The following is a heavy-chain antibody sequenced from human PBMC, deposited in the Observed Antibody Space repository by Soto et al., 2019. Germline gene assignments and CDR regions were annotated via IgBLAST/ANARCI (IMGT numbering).Heavy chain of an antibody. CDR1: GGSISSYY. V-gene: IGHV4-59*01. J-gene: IGHJ5*02. CDR2: IYYSGST. CDR3: ASALYCSGGSCSFDP. D-gene: IGHD2-15*01. Sequence: SETLSLTCTVSGGSISSYYWSWIRQPPGRGLEWIGYIYYSGSTNYNPSLKSRVTISVDTSKNQFSLKLSSVTAADTAVYYCASALYCSGGSCSFDPWGQGTLVTVSS.